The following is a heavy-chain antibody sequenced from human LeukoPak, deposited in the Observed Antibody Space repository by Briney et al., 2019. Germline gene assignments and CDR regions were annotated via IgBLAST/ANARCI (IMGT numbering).Heavy chain of an antibody. CDR1: GGSISSAGNY. V-gene: IGHV4-31*03. J-gene: IGHJ6*02. Sequence: SETLSLTCSVSGGSISSAGNYWTWLRHHPGKGLEWIGYIYYSGSTYYNPSLESRVTISVDTSKSQFSLKLNSVTAADTAVYYCARPRQVVRYGMDVWGQGTTVTVSS. CDR3: ARPRQVVRYGMDV. D-gene: IGHD2-15*01. CDR2: IYYSGST.